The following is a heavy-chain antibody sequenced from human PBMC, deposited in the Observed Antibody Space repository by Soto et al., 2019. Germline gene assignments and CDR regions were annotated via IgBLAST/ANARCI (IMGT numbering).Heavy chain of an antibody. CDR3: AKSVSTATSWFDH. CDR1: GFTFSSYA. J-gene: IGHJ5*02. CDR2: ISGSGGST. Sequence: PGGSLRLSCAASGFTFSSYAMSWVRQAPGKGLEWFSAISGSGGSTYYAASVKGRFTISRDNSKSTLYLQMNSRRAEDTAVYYCAKSVSTATSWFDHWGHGTLVTVX. V-gene: IGHV3-23*01. D-gene: IGHD2-8*01.